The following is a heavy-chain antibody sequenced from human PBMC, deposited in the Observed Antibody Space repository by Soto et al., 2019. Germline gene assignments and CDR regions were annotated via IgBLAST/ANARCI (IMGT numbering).Heavy chain of an antibody. D-gene: IGHD3-22*01. CDR2: INPNSGST. V-gene: IGHV1-2*02. CDR3: AGIARYHYHTSAPGAVD. CDR1: GYGLTGYY. J-gene: IGHJ3*02. Sequence: SVKVDRKAAGYGLTGYYMDRGRHTPGQGLEWMGLINPNSGSTTYAQKFQGKVTMTRDTSISTAYMELRRLRSDDTAVYYCAGIARYHYHTSAPGAVD.